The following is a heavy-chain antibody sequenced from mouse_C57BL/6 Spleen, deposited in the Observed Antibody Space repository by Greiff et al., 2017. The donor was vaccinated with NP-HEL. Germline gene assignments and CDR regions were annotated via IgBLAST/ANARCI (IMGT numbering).Heavy chain of an antibody. Sequence: QVHVKQSGTELVKPGASVKLSCKASGYTFTSYWMHWVKQRPGQGLEWIGNINPSNGGTNYNEKFKSKATLTVDKSSSTAYMQLSSLTSEDSAVYYCARPVAPYYYAMDYWGQGTSVTVSS. D-gene: IGHD1-1*01. CDR2: INPSNGGT. CDR1: GYTFTSYW. CDR3: ARPVAPYYYAMDY. J-gene: IGHJ4*01. V-gene: IGHV1-53*01.